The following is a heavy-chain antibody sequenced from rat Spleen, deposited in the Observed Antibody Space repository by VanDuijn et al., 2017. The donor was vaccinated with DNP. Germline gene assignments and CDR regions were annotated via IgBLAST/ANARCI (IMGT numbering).Heavy chain of an antibody. Sequence: EVQLVESGGDLVQPGRSLKVSCVASGFTFSYYWMAWIRQVPGKGLECIASITGGSGITSYPDSVKGRFTISRDDAKNTLSLQMNSLRSEDTATDYCAREQHFYFDYWGQGVMVTVSS. CDR1: GFTFSYYW. D-gene: IGHD1-10*01. CDR2: ITGGSGIT. V-gene: IGHV5-31*01. J-gene: IGHJ2*01. CDR3: AREQHFYFDY.